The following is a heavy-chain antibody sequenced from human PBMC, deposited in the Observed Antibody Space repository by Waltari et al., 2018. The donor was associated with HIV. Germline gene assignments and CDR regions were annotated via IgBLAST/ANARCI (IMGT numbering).Heavy chain of an antibody. CDR2: IYYNGNT. Sequence: QVQLQETGPGLVKPSETLSLTCTVSGGSISDYYWSWIRQPPGKGLELIGFIYYNGNTNYNPSRKSRVTISMGTSRNQFSLQLTSVTAADTAVYYCARTYSGSYPRGYAFNIWGQGTMVTGSS. D-gene: IGHD1-26*01. J-gene: IGHJ3*02. CDR3: ARTYSGSYPRGYAFNI. CDR1: GGSISDYY. V-gene: IGHV4-59*01.